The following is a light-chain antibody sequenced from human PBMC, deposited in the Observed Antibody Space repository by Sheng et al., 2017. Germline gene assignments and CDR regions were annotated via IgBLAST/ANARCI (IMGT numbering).Light chain of an antibody. V-gene: IGKV3-20*01. Sequence: EIVLTQSPGTLSLSPGERGTLSCRASQSVVSSYLAWYQQKPGQSPRLLIYATSKRATGIPDRFSGSGSGTDFTLTISRLEPEDFAVYYCQHFGTSRLITFGQGTRLEIK. J-gene: IGKJ5*01. CDR2: ATS. CDR3: QHFGTSRLIT. CDR1: QSVVSSY.